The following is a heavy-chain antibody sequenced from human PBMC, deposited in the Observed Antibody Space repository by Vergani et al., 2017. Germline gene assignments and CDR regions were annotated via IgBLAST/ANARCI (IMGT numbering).Heavy chain of an antibody. CDR2: ISYDGSNK. CDR1: GFTFSSCG. CDR3: AKGGGRGYSYGEHFDY. V-gene: IGHV3-30*18. D-gene: IGHD5-18*01. J-gene: IGHJ4*02. Sequence: QVQLVESGGGVVQPGRSLRLSCAASGFTFSSCGMHWVRQAPGKGLEWVAVISYDGSNKYYADSVKGRFTISRDNSKNTLYLQMNSLRAEDTAVYYCAKGGGRGYSYGEHFDYWGQGTLVTVSS.